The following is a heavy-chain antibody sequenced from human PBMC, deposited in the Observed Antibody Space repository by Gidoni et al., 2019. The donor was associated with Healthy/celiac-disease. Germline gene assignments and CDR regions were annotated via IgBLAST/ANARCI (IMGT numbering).Heavy chain of an antibody. Sequence: QVQLVESGGGVVQPGRSLRLSCAASGFTLRSYGMHWVRQAPGKGLEGVAVISYDGSNKDYADSVKGRFTISRDNSKNTLYLQMNSLRAEDTAVYYCAKDPWAMGFGELSYYDYWGQGTLVTVSS. CDR3: AKDPWAMGFGELSYYDY. CDR2: ISYDGSNK. V-gene: IGHV3-30*18. D-gene: IGHD3-10*01. J-gene: IGHJ4*02. CDR1: GFTLRSYG.